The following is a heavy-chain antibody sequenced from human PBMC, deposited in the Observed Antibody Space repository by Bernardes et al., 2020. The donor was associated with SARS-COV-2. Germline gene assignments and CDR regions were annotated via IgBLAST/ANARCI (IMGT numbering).Heavy chain of an antibody. CDR1: GFTFSSYA. CDR3: AKNQPVLRFLEWSAGPFDY. CDR2: ISGSGGST. V-gene: IGHV3-23*01. D-gene: IGHD3-3*01. Sequence: GGSLRLSCAASGFTFSSYAMSWVRQAPGKGLEWVSAISGSGGSTYYADSVKGRFTISRDNSKNTLYLQMNSLRAEDTAVYYCAKNQPVLRFLEWSAGPFDYWGQGTLVTVSS. J-gene: IGHJ4*02.